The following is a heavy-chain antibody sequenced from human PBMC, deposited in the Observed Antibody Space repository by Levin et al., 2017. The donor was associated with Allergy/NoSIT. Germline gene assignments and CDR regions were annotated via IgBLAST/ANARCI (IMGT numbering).Heavy chain of an antibody. CDR3: ARYLSSAWYDWSDT. V-gene: IGHV7-4-1*02. Sequence: GESLKISCKTSGYTFTNYAINWVRQAPGQGLEWMGWINTKTGAPTYAQAFSGRFVFSLDTSVSTAYFQISSLKAEDTAIDYGARYLSSAWYDWSDTWGQGTLVTVSS. CDR1: GYTFTNYA. D-gene: IGHD6-13*01. CDR2: INTKTGAP. J-gene: IGHJ5*02.